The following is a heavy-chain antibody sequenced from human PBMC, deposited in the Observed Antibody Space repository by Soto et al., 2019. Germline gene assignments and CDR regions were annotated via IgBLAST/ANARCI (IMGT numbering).Heavy chain of an antibody. CDR1: VYFLTRSFV. Sequence: SLRFTPNVYFLTRSFVSGSSRPTPRKGLEWVVSIYHSGSTYYNPSLKSRVTISVDTSKNQFSLKLSSVTAADTAVYYCARAYYDFGRGPPNPDRGYYYYGMDCRGQATKVTFS. D-gene: IGHD3-3*01. CDR3: ARAYYDFGRGPPNPDRGYYYYGMDC. V-gene: IGHV4-38-2*02. CDR2: IYHSGST. J-gene: IGHJ6*02.